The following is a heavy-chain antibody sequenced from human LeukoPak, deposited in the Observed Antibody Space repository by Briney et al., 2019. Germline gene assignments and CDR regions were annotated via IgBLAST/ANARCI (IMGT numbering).Heavy chain of an antibody. Sequence: SETLSLTCTVSGGSISSSSYYWGWIRQPPGKGLEWIGSIYYSGSTYYNPSLKSRVTISVDTSKNQFSLKLSSVTAADTAVYYCARQRRGYYDILTGYYPPHAFDIWGQGTMVTVSS. D-gene: IGHD3-9*01. CDR3: ARQRRGYYDILTGYYPPHAFDI. CDR1: GGSISSSSYY. J-gene: IGHJ3*02. V-gene: IGHV4-39*01. CDR2: IYYSGST.